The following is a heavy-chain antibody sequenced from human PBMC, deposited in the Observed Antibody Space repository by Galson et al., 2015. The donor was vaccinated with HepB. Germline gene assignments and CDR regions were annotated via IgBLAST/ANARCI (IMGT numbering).Heavy chain of an antibody. Sequence: SLRLSCAASGFTFSSYSMNWVRQAPGKGLEWVSSISSSSSYIYYADSVKGRFTISRDNAKNSLYLQMNSLRAEDTAVYYCALGDYGSGSPSHYWGQGTLVTVSS. J-gene: IGHJ4*02. CDR2: ISSSSSYI. CDR3: ALGDYGSGSPSHY. CDR1: GFTFSSYS. D-gene: IGHD3-10*01. V-gene: IGHV3-21*01.